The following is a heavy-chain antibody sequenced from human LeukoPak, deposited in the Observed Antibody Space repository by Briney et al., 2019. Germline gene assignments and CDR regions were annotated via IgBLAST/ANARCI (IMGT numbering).Heavy chain of an antibody. J-gene: IGHJ4*02. CDR2: IYTSGST. CDR1: GDSISNGRYY. CDR3: ARAVTTRYCTNGVCSRLDY. Sequence: PSETLSLTCTVSGDSISNGRYYWSWIRQPAGKGLEWIGRIYTSGSTNYNPSLESRVTISVDTSKNQFSLKLSSVTAADTAVYYCARAVTTRYCTNGVCSRLDYWGQGTLVTVSS. D-gene: IGHD2-8*01. V-gene: IGHV4-61*02.